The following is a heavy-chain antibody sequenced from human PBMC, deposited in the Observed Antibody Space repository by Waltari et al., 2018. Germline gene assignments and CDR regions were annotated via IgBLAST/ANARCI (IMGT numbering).Heavy chain of an antibody. D-gene: IGHD1-26*01. CDR1: GFTFSSYA. J-gene: IGHJ4*02. V-gene: IGHV3-23*01. Sequence: VQLLESGGGLVQPGGSLRLSCAASGFTFSSYAMSWVRQAPGKGLEWVSAMRGSGGRTDYADSVKCRFTIARDNAKNTLYLQMNILRAEDTAVYDCAKDVTPPYSGSYYNYWGQGTLVTVSS. CDR3: AKDVTPPYSGSYYNY. CDR2: MRGSGGRT.